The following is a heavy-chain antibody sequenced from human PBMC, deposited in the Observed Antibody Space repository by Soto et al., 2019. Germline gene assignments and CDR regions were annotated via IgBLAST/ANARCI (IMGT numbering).Heavy chain of an antibody. CDR2: INHSGST. J-gene: IGHJ5*02. Sequence: QVQLQQWGAGLLKPSETLSLTCAVYGGSFSGYYWSWIRQPPGKGLEWIGEINHSGSTNYNPSLKSRVAISVDTSKNQFSLKLSSVTAADTAVYYCARGHDVVVPPAVRYNWFDPWGQGTLVTVSS. CDR1: GGSFSGYY. CDR3: ARGHDVVVPPAVRYNWFDP. V-gene: IGHV4-34*01. D-gene: IGHD2-2*01.